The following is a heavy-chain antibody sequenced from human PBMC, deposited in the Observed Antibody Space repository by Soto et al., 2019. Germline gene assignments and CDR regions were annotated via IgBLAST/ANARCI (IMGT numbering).Heavy chain of an antibody. V-gene: IGHV3-23*01. CDR1: GFTFSSYA. D-gene: IGHD1-26*01. Sequence: LRLSCAASGFTFSSYAMSWVRQAPGKGLEWVSAISGSGGSTNYADSVKGRFTISRDNSKNTLYLQMNSLRAEDTAVYYCAKGPQSIVGARVPYFDYWGQGTLVTVSS. CDR2: ISGSGGST. CDR3: AKGPQSIVGARVPYFDY. J-gene: IGHJ4*02.